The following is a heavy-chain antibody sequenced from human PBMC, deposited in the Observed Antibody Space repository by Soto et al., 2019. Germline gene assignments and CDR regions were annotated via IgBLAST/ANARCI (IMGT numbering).Heavy chain of an antibody. D-gene: IGHD3-9*01. CDR2: INHSGST. CDR3: VGYFDWSKYYFDY. J-gene: IGHJ4*02. V-gene: IGHV4-34*01. CDR1: GGSFSGYY. Sequence: SETLSLSCAVYGGSFSGYYWSWIRQPPGKGLEWIGEINHSGSTNYNPSLKSRVTISVDTSKNQFSLKLSSVTAADTAVYYCVGYFDWSKYYFDYWGQGTLVTVSS.